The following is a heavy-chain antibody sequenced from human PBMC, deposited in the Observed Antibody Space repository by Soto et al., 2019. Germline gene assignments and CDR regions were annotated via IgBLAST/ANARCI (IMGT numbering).Heavy chain of an antibody. CDR3: AKDDKWLLTNTAPFDP. CDR1: GFTFSSYA. Sequence: PGGSLRLSCAASGFTFSSYAMSWVRQAPGKELEWVSAISGSGGSTYYADSVKGRFTISRDNSKNTLYLQMNSLRAEDTAVYYCAKDDKWLLTNTAPFDPWGQGTLVTVSS. CDR2: ISGSGGST. V-gene: IGHV3-23*01. J-gene: IGHJ5*02. D-gene: IGHD3-22*01.